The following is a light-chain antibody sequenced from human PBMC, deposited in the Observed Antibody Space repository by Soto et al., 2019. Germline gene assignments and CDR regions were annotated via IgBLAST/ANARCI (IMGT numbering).Light chain of an antibody. CDR2: SND. J-gene: IGLJ1*01. Sequence: QSVLTQPPSAPGTPGQRVTISCSGSSSNIGTYTVNWYQQLPGTAPKLLIYSNDQRPSGVPDRFSGSKSGTSASLAISGLQSEHEADYYCAAWDGSLNDYVFGTGTKLTVL. V-gene: IGLV1-44*01. CDR1: SSNIGTYT. CDR3: AAWDGSLNDYV.